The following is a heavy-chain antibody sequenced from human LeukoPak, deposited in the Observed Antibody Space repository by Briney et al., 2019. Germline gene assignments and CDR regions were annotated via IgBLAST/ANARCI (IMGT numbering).Heavy chain of an antibody. CDR2: IYSGGST. CDR1: GFTVSSNY. Sequence: GGSLTLSCAASGFTVSSNYMSWVRQAPGKGLEWVSVIYSGGSTYYADSVKGRFTISRDNSKNTLYLQMNSLRAEDTAVYYCARDGGYSYGYDYWGQGTLVTVSS. J-gene: IGHJ4*02. V-gene: IGHV3-66*01. CDR3: ARDGGYSYGYDY. D-gene: IGHD5-18*01.